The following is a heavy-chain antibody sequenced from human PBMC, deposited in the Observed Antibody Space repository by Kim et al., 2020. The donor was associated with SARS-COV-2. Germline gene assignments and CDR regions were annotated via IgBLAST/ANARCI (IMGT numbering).Heavy chain of an antibody. CDR2: ISYDGSNK. Sequence: GGSLRLSCAASGFTFSSYAMHWVRQAPGKGLEWVAVISYDGSNKYYADSVKGRFTISRDNSKNTLYLQMNSLRAEDTAVYYCARHDSSGYYAYWGQGTLV. CDR3: ARHDSSGYYAY. D-gene: IGHD3-22*01. J-gene: IGHJ4*02. CDR1: GFTFSSYA. V-gene: IGHV3-30-3*01.